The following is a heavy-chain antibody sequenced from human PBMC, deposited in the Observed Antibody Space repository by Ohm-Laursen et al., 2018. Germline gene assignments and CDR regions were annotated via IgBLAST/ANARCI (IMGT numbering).Heavy chain of an antibody. D-gene: IGHD4-23*01. CDR1: GGTFSSYA. CDR3: ARPLRRWQQFDY. J-gene: IGHJ4*02. Sequence: SVKVSCKASGGTFSSYAISWVRQAPGQGLEWMGGIIPIFGTANYAQKFQGRVTITADESTSTAYMELSSLRSDDTAVYYCARPLRRWQQFDYWGQGTLVTVSS. V-gene: IGHV1-69*13. CDR2: IIPIFGTA.